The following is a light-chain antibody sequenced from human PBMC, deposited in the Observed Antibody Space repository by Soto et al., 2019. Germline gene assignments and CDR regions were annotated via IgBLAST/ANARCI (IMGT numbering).Light chain of an antibody. V-gene: IGKV3-15*01. CDR1: QSVSSN. Sequence: ERVMTQSPATLSVYTGERATLPCRASQSVSSNLAWYQQKPGQAPRLLIYGASTRATGIPARFSGSGSGTEFTLTISSLQSEDFAVYYCQQYNNWPGTFGQGTKV. CDR2: GAS. CDR3: QQYNNWPGT. J-gene: IGKJ1*01.